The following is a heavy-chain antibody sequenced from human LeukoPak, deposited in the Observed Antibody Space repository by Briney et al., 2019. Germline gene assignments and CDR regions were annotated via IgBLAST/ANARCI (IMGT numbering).Heavy chain of an antibody. CDR1: GFTFSSYA. J-gene: IGHJ4*02. Sequence: GGSLRLSCAASGFTFSSYAMHWVRQTPGEALEWVAVISYDGSQKYYADSVKGRFTFSRDNSKNTVYLQMNSLRREDTAVYYCARDGGRWLPHEYWGQGTLVTVSS. D-gene: IGHD4-23*01. CDR2: ISYDGSQK. CDR3: ARDGGRWLPHEY. V-gene: IGHV3-30*04.